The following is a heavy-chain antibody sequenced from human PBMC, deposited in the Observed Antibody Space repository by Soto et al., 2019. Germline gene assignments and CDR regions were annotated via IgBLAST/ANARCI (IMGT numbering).Heavy chain of an antibody. V-gene: IGHV4-59*12. J-gene: IGHJ6*04. D-gene: IGHD3-3*01. CDR2: IYYSGST. CDR1: GGSISSYY. Sequence: SETLSLTCTVSGGSISSYYWSWIRQPPGKGLEWIGYIYYSGSTNYNPSFKSRVVISEDTSKNQFSLKLSSVTAADTAVYYCARGFQFPFWTVWGEGTTVTVSS. CDR3: ARGFQFPFWTV.